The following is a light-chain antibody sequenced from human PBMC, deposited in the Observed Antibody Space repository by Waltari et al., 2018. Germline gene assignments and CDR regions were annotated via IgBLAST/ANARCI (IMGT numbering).Light chain of an antibody. J-gene: IGKJ2*01. CDR2: GAS. CDR3: QQYNNWPPEDT. CDR1: QSVSSN. Sequence: EIVLTQSPATLSLSPGEGATLPCRASQSVSSNLAWYQHKPGQAPRLLIYGASTRATGIPARFSGSGSGTEFTLTISSLQSEDFAFYYCQQYNNWPPEDTFGQGTKLEIK. V-gene: IGKV3-15*01.